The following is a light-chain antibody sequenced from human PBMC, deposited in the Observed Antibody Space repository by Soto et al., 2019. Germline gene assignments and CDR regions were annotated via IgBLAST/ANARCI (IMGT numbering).Light chain of an antibody. J-gene: IGKJ1*01. CDR1: QSVSTN. Sequence: EIGMTQSPCTFSVSTGDRATISCRASQSVSTNLAWYQQIPGKAPRLLIYAASTWASGIPARFSGSGSGTDFTLAISCLQSEDFAAYYCQQYNDWPQTFGLGTKVEIK. CDR3: QQYNDWPQT. V-gene: IGKV3-15*01. CDR2: AAS.